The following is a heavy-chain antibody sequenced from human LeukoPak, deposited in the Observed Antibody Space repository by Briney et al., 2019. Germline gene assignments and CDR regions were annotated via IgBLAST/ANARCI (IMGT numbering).Heavy chain of an antibody. CDR3: VGYNSFDSSRPTAAPVDY. J-gene: IGHJ4*02. Sequence: SVKVSCKASGGTFISYAISWVRQAPGQGLEWMGGIIPIFGTANYAQKFQGRVTITADESTSTASMQLSSLRSEDTAVYYCVGYNSFDSSRPTAAPVDYWGQGTLVTVSS. V-gene: IGHV1-69*13. CDR1: GGTFISYA. CDR2: IIPIFGTA. D-gene: IGHD5-24*01.